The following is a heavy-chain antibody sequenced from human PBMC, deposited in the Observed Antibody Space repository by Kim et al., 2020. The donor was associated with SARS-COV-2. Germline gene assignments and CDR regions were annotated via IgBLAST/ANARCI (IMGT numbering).Heavy chain of an antibody. CDR2: IKSKTDGGTT. J-gene: IGHJ4*02. V-gene: IGHV3-15*01. CDR3: TRFTSDDFNY. Sequence: GGSLRLSCAASGFSFSNAWMSWVRQAPGKGLEWVGRIKSKTDGGTTDYAAPVKDRFIISRDESKSILYLQLNSLKTEDTAVYYCTRFTSDDFNYWGQGTLVTVSS. CDR1: GFSFSNAW.